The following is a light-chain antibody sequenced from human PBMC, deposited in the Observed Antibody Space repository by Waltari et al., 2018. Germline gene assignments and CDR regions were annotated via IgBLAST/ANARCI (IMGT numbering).Light chain of an antibody. CDR2: EAA. CDR3: QQRSYLIT. V-gene: IGKV3-11*01. J-gene: IGKJ5*01. Sequence: DIVLTQSPATLSVSPGERATLSCRASQSVNTDLAWYQHKPGQGPRLLNYEAANRATGIPARFSGSGSGTDFTLTISSLEPEDFGIYYCQQRSYLITFGQGTRLEIK. CDR1: QSVNTD.